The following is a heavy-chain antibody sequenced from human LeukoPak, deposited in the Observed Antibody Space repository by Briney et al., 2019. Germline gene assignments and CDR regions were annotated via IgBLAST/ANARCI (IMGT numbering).Heavy chain of an antibody. CDR1: GGSFSGYY. D-gene: IGHD3-9*01. CDR2: INHSGST. CDR3: ARGQKTLDFDWLFRFDY. J-gene: IGHJ4*02. V-gene: IGHV4-34*01. Sequence: SETLSLTCAVYGGSFSGYYWSWIRQPPGKGLEWIGEINHSGSTNYNPSLKSRVTISVDTSKSQFSLKLRSVTAADTAVYYCARGQKTLDFDWLFRFDYWGQGTLVTVSS.